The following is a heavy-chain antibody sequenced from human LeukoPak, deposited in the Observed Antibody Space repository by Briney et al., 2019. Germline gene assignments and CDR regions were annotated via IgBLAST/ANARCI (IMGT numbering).Heavy chain of an antibody. J-gene: IGHJ5*02. CDR1: GGSISSGSYY. Sequence: PSETLSLTCTVSGGSISSGSYYWSWIRQPAGKGLEWIGRIYTSGSTNYNPSLKSRVTISVDTSKNQFSLKLSSVTAADTAVYYCARGGGFATWDYYDHNWSDPWGQGTLVTVSS. D-gene: IGHD3-22*01. V-gene: IGHV4-61*02. CDR2: IYTSGST. CDR3: ARGGGFATWDYYDHNWSDP.